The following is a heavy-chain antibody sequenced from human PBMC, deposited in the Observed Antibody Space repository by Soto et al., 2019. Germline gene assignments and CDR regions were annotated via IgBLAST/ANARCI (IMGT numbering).Heavy chain of an antibody. CDR3: ARHIGVAVAGTRWYFDL. CDR1: GDRFTAYW. V-gene: IGHV5-51*01. J-gene: IGHJ2*01. CDR2: IYPGDSET. D-gene: IGHD6-19*01. Sequence: VESLKISCEASGDRFTAYWSGWVRQMPGKGLEWMGIIYPGDSETRYSPSFQGQVTISLHKTNSTAYVQWNSLEASDTAIYSCARHIGVAVAGTRWYFDLWGRGTLVTVSS.